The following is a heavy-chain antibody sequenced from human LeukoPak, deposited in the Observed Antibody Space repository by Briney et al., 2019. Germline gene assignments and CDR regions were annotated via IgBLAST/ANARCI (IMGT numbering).Heavy chain of an antibody. CDR3: ARRIMGTTGHAFDF. J-gene: IGHJ3*01. V-gene: IGHV3-11*01. CDR1: GFIFSDYP. Sequence: GGSLRLSCAASGFIFSDYPMSWIRQAPGKGLELLSYTRVSDNNLYYADSVKGRFTISRDNAQPSLYLQMNSLRAEDTAVYYCARRIMGTTGHAFDFWGQGTMVTVSS. D-gene: IGHD2-8*01. CDR2: TRVSDNNL.